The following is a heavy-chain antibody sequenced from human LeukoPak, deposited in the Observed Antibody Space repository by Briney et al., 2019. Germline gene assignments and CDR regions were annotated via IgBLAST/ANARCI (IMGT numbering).Heavy chain of an antibody. V-gene: IGHV3-48*01. J-gene: IGHJ3*02. CDR2: ISSSSSTI. CDR3: ATGVGATLDVFDI. Sequence: GGSLRLSCAASGFTFSSYSMNWVRQAPGKGLEWVSYISSSSSTIYYADSVKGRFTISRDNSKNTLYLQMNSLRAEDTAVYYCATGVGATLDVFDIWGQGTMVTVSS. CDR1: GFTFSSYS. D-gene: IGHD1-26*01.